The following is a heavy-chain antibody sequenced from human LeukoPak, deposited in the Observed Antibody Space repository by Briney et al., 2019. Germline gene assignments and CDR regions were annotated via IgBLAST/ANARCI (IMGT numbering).Heavy chain of an antibody. Sequence: GESLKISFKGSGXIFTSYWIGWVRQMPGKGLEWMGIISPGDSDTAYSPSFQGQVTISADKSVSTAYLQWSSLRASDTAMYYCARRNGYNVGALDFDYWGQGTLVTVSS. J-gene: IGHJ4*02. D-gene: IGHD5-24*01. CDR3: ARRNGYNVGALDFDY. V-gene: IGHV5-51*01. CDR2: ISPGDSDT. CDR1: GXIFTSYW.